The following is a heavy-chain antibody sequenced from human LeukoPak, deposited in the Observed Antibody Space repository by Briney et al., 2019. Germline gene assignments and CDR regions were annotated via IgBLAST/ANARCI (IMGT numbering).Heavy chain of an antibody. Sequence: GGSLRLSCAASGFTFSSYAMSWVRQAPGKGLEWVSAISGSGGSTYYADSVKGRFTISRDSSKNTLYLQMNSLRAEDTAVYYCAKDQLLWFGESTCYFDYWGQGTLVTVSS. CDR1: GFTFSSYA. J-gene: IGHJ4*02. D-gene: IGHD3-10*01. V-gene: IGHV3-23*01. CDR3: AKDQLLWFGESTCYFDY. CDR2: ISGSGGST.